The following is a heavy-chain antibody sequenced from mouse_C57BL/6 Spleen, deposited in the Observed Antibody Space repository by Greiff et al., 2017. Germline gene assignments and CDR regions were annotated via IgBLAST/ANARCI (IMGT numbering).Heavy chain of an antibody. J-gene: IGHJ2*01. V-gene: IGHV5-16*01. CDR2: INYDGSST. D-gene: IGHD2-4*01. Sequence: EVQRVESEGGLVQPGSSMKLSCTASGFTFSDYYMAWVRQVPEKGLEWVANINYDGSSTYYLDSLKSRFIISRDNAKNILYLQMSSLKSEDTATYYCARVLPYYDYFDYWGQGTTLTVSS. CDR1: GFTFSDYY. CDR3: ARVLPYYDYFDY.